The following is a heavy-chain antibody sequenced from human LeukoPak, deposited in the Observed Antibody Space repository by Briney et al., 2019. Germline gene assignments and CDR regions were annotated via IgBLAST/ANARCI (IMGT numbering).Heavy chain of an antibody. CDR1: GGSISSYY. Sequence: SETLSLTCTVSGGSISSYYWSWIRQPPGKGLEWIGYIYYSGSTNYNPSLKSRVTISVDTSKNQFSLKPSSVTAADTAVYYCARDRSTWGSHAFDIWGQGTMVTVSS. J-gene: IGHJ3*02. V-gene: IGHV4-59*01. D-gene: IGHD7-27*01. CDR2: IYYSGST. CDR3: ARDRSTWGSHAFDI.